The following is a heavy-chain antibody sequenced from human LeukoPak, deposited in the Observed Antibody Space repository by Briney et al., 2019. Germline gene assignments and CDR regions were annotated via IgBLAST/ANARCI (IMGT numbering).Heavy chain of an antibody. CDR3: ARVPGYYYYYMDV. CDR2: ISSSGSTI. J-gene: IGHJ6*03. V-gene: IGHV3-48*04. Sequence: GGSLRLSCAASGFTFSSYAMNWLCQAPGKGREWVSYISSSGSTIYYADSVKGRFTISRDNAKNSLYLQMNSLRAEDTAVYYCARVPGYYYYYMDVWGKGTTVTVSS. CDR1: GFTFSSYA.